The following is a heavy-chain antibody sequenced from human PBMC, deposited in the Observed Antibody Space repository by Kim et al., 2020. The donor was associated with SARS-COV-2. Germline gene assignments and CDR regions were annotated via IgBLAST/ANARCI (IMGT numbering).Heavy chain of an antibody. CDR2: IYYSGST. CDR1: GGSISSYY. CDR3: ARAGDYLHYNWFDP. J-gene: IGHJ5*02. V-gene: IGHV4-59*13. Sequence: SQTLSLTCTVSGGSISSYYWSWIRQPPGKGLEWIGYIYYSGSTNYNPSLKSRVTISVDTSKNQFSLKLSSVTAADTAVYYCARAGDYLHYNWFDPWGQGTLVTVSS. D-gene: IGHD3-16*01.